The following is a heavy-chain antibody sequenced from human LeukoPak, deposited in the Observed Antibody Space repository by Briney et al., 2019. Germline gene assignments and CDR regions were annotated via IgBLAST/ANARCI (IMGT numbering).Heavy chain of an antibody. J-gene: IGHJ3*02. Sequence: PGGSLRLSCAASGFTFSTYAMTWVRQVPGKGLECVSIISGSGDTYYADSVKGRFTISRDNSKNTLYLQMNSLRAEDTAVYYCAKDKRPWNPTDAFDIWGQGTMVTVSS. CDR3: AKDKRPWNPTDAFDI. CDR1: GFTFSTYA. V-gene: IGHV3-23*01. CDR2: ISGSGDT. D-gene: IGHD1-1*01.